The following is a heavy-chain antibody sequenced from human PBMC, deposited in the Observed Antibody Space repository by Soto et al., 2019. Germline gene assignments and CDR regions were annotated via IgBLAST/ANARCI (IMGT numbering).Heavy chain of an antibody. V-gene: IGHV4-30-4*01. Sequence: QVQLQESGPGLVKPSQTLSLTCTVSGGSISGGVYYWSWIRQPPGKGLEWIGYIFDSGSTCYNPSLKSRVTISVDTSKNQFSLRLSSVTAADTAVYYWAREIIPLTTDWYFDLWGRGTLVTVSS. J-gene: IGHJ2*01. CDR3: AREIIPLTTDWYFDL. CDR1: GGSISGGVYY. D-gene: IGHD4-17*01. CDR2: IFDSGST.